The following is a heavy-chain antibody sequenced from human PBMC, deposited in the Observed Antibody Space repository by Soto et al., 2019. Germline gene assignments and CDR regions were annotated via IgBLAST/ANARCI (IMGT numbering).Heavy chain of an antibody. CDR1: GYTFTSYA. CDR3: ARDPDTALDY. CDR2: INAGNGNT. Sequence: ASVKVSCKASGYTFTSYAMHWVRQAPGQRLEWMGWINAGNGNTKYSQKFQGRVTITTDTSTSTAYMELRSLRSEDTAVYYCARDPDTALDYWGQGTLVTVSS. D-gene: IGHD5-18*01. J-gene: IGHJ4*02. V-gene: IGHV1-3*01.